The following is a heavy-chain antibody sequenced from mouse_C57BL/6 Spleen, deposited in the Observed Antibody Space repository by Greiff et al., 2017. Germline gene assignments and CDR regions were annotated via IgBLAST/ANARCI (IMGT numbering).Heavy chain of an antibody. J-gene: IGHJ4*01. V-gene: IGHV1-81*01. CDR2: IYPRSGNT. Sequence: QVQLQQSGAELARPGASVKLSCKASGYTFTSYGISWVKQSTGQGLEWIGEIYPRSGNTYYNEKFKGKATLTADKSSSTAYMELRSLTSEDSAFYFCARGGYSNCTYAMDYWGQGTSVTVSS. CDR1: GYTFTSYG. CDR3: ARGGYSNCTYAMDY. D-gene: IGHD2-5*01.